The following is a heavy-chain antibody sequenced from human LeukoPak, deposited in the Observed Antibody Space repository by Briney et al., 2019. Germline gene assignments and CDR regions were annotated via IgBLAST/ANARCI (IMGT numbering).Heavy chain of an antibody. CDR2: IYPGDSDT. CDR3: ARRAYCSGGNCYSFRQWYFDL. CDR1: GYSFTSYW. Sequence: GESLKISCKGSGYSFTSYWIGWVRQVPGKGLEWMGIIYPGDSDTRYSPSFQGQVTISADKSINTAYLQWSSLKASDTAMYYCARRAYCSGGNCYSFRQWYFDLWGRGTLVTVSS. J-gene: IGHJ2*01. D-gene: IGHD2-15*01. V-gene: IGHV5-51*01.